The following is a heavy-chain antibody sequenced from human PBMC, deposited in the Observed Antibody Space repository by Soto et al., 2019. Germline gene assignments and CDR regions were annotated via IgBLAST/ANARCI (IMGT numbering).Heavy chain of an antibody. J-gene: IGHJ5*02. Sequence: SETLSLTCTASGGSISSYSWSWVRQPAGKGLEWIGRIYTSGSTSYSGSTNYDPSLKSRVTMSVDTSKNQFSLKLTSVTAADTAVYYCARDTASTIFGEQGWFDPWGQGTLVTVSS. CDR1: GGSISSYS. CDR2: IYTSGSTSYSGST. V-gene: IGHV4-4*07. CDR3: ARDTASTIFGEQGWFDP. D-gene: IGHD3-3*01.